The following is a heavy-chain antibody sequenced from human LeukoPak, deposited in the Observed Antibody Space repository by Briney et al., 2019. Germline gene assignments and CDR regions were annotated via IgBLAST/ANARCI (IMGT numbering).Heavy chain of an antibody. CDR2: IKQGGGET. V-gene: IGHV3-7*01. J-gene: IGHJ4*02. CDR1: GFTFSNYW. CDR3: ARGADGAFDY. D-gene: IGHD5-24*01. Sequence: GGSLRLSCEASGFTFSNYWMNWVRQAPGKGLEWVANIKQGGGETYNVDSVKGRFSISRDNAKNSLYLQMNSLRAEDTAVYYCARGADGAFDYWGQGIVVTVSP.